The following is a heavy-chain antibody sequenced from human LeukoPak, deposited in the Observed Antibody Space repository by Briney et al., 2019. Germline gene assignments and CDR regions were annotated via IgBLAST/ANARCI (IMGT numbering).Heavy chain of an antibody. CDR3: ASTSHYYGSGSYYSDFDY. CDR1: GYTFPSYG. D-gene: IGHD3-10*01. CDR2: NSDYNGNT. V-gene: IGHV1-18*01. Sequence: ASVKVSCKASGYTFPSYGISGVRQAPGQGLEGMGWNSDYNGNTNYAQKLQGRVTMTTDTSTSTAYMELRSLRSDDTAVYYCASTSHYYGSGSYYSDFDYWGQGTLVTVSS. J-gene: IGHJ4*02.